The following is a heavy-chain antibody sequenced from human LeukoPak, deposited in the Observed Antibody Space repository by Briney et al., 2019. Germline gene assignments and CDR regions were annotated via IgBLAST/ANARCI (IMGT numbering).Heavy chain of an antibody. V-gene: IGHV1-8*01. CDR1: GYTFTDHD. J-gene: IGHJ5*02. D-gene: IGHD6-13*01. CDR3: ARESSSGKRGYNWFDP. CDR2: MNPNTGNT. Sequence: GASVKVSCKASGYTFTDHDINWVRQATGQGLEWMGWMNPNTGNTGYAQKFQGRVTMTRDTSENTAYMELSRLRSDDTAVYYCARESSSGKRGYNWFDPWGQGTQVTVSS.